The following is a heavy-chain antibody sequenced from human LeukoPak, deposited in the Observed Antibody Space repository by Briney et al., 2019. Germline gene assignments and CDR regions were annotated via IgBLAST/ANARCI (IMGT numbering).Heavy chain of an antibody. J-gene: IGHJ6*02. CDR1: GGSISSYY. CDR2: IYTSGST. Sequence: PSETLSLTCTVSGGSISSYYWSWIRQPAGKGLEWIGRIYTSGSTNYNPSLKSRVTMSVDTSKNQFSLKLSSVTAADTAVYYCAREQVVYYGSGSYYTSYYYYGMDVWGQGTTVTVSS. V-gene: IGHV4-4*07. CDR3: AREQVVYYGSGSYYTSYYYYGMDV. D-gene: IGHD3-10*01.